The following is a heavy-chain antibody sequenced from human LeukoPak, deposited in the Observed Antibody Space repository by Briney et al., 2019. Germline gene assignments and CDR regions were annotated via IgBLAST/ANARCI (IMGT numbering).Heavy chain of an antibody. CDR3: ARGGSSGSADYYYYGMDV. Sequence: GGSLRLSCAASGFTFSSYGMHWVRQAPGKGLEWVAVISYDGSNKYYADSVKGRFTISRDNSKNTLYLQMNSLRAEDAAVYYCARGGSSGSADYYYYGMDVWGQGTTVTVSS. CDR1: GFTFSSYG. D-gene: IGHD3-10*01. V-gene: IGHV3-30*03. J-gene: IGHJ6*02. CDR2: ISYDGSNK.